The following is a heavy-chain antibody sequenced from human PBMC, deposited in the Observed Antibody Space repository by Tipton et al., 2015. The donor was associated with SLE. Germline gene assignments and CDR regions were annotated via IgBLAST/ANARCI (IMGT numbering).Heavy chain of an antibody. CDR3: ARASYSYGSSNWYFDL. J-gene: IGHJ2*01. CDR2: INHSGST. D-gene: IGHD5-18*01. CDR1: GGSISSGGYY. V-gene: IGHV4-39*07. Sequence: TLSLTCTVSGGSISSGGYYWSWIRQPPGKGLEWIGEINHSGSTNYNPSLKSRVTISVDTSKNQFSLKLSSVTAADTAVFYCARASYSYGSSNWYFDLWGRGTLVTVSS.